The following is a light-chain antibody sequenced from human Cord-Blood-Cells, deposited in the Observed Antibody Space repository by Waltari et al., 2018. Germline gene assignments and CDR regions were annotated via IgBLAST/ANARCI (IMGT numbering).Light chain of an antibody. CDR1: HSLLHSNGYNY. CDR2: LGS. CDR3: MQALQTPLT. J-gene: IGKJ4*01. Sequence: DIVKTQSTLSPPVTPGEPATISCRPSHSLLHSNGYNYLDWYLQKPGQSPQLLIYLGSNRASGVPDRFSGSGSGTDFTLKISRVEAEDVGVYYCMQALQTPLTFGGGTKVEIK. V-gene: IGKV2-28*01.